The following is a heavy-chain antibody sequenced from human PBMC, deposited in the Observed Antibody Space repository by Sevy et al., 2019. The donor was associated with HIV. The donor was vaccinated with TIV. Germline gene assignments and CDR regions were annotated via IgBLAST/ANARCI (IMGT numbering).Heavy chain of an antibody. CDR2: IYSGGST. J-gene: IGHJ3*02. Sequence: GGSLRLSCAASGFTVSSNYMSWVRQAPGKGLEWVSVIYSGGSTYYADSVKDRFTISRDNSKNTLYLQMNSLRAEDTAVYYCARDRCSTYYDFWSGYSPGAFDIWGQGTMVTVSS. CDR1: GFTVSSNY. V-gene: IGHV3-53*01. CDR3: ARDRCSTYYDFWSGYSPGAFDI. D-gene: IGHD3-3*01.